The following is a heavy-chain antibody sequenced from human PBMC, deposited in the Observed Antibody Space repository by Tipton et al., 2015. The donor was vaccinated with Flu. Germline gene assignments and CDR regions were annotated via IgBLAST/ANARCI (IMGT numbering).Heavy chain of an antibody. Sequence: SLRLSCPASGFSFRSYEMNWVRQAPGKGLEWLSYISSSGNTISYADSVRGRFTISRDNAKTSLYLQLNSLRAEDTAVYFCASLTGDDYWGQGNLVTVSS. CDR2: ISSSGNTI. D-gene: IGHD7-27*01. CDR1: GFSFRSYE. CDR3: ASLTGDDY. J-gene: IGHJ4*02. V-gene: IGHV3-48*03.